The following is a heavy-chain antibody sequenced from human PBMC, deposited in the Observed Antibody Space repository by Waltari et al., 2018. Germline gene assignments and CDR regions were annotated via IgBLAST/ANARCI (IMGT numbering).Heavy chain of an antibody. Sequence: QLVESGGDLVQSGGCLSLSCAASGFTFRDSHMNWVRQAPGQGLEGISYISSTSGTIYYAGSVKGRFTISRDNAKNSVSLQMNSLREEDTAIYFCARGGLVRGDAFPVWGPGAVVTVSS. D-gene: IGHD3-9*01. CDR1: GFTFRDSH. J-gene: IGHJ3*01. V-gene: IGHV3-48*02. CDR2: ISSTSGTI. CDR3: ARGGLVRGDAFPV.